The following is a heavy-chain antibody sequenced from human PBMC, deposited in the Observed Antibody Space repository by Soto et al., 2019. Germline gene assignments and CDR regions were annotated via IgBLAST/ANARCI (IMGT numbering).Heavy chain of an antibody. J-gene: IGHJ5*02. D-gene: IGHD6-25*01. CDR1: GGSITEKY. CDR3: VASSAASGLNWLDP. V-gene: IGHV4-4*07. CDR2: IFANGHT. Sequence: SETLSLTCTVSGGSITEKYWNWVRQPAGKGLEWIGLIFANGHTDYSPSLKSRVTMSVDASKNQFSLKLTSVTAADTAVYYCVASSAASGLNWLDPWGQGTLVTVSS.